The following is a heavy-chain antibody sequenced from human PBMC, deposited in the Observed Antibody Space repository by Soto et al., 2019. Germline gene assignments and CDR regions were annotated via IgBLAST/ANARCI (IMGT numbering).Heavy chain of an antibody. CDR1: GGSISSSNW. D-gene: IGHD1-7*01. CDR2: IYHSGST. Sequence: PSETLSLTCAVSGGSISSSNWWSWVRQPPGKELGWIGEIYHSGSTNYNPSLKSRVTISVDKSKNQFSLKLSSVTAADTALYYCATQTGTDYYNYGMDVGSQGTTVTVSS. V-gene: IGHV4-4*02. J-gene: IGHJ6*02. CDR3: ATQTGTDYYNYGMDV.